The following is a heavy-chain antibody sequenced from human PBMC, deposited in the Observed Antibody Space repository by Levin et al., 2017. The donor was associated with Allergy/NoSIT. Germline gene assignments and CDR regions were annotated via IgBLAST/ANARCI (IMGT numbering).Heavy chain of an antibody. J-gene: IGHJ4*02. Sequence: SCAASGFSVSNHYMTWVRQGPGKGLECVSVIYSDGSTYYADSVRGRFTISRDSFRNTLSLQMNSLRDDDTAVYYCTKVHYSGVYQWGQGTLVTVSS. V-gene: IGHV3-53*01. CDR1: GFSVSNHY. CDR3: TKVHYSGVYQ. D-gene: IGHD2-2*01. CDR2: IYSDGST.